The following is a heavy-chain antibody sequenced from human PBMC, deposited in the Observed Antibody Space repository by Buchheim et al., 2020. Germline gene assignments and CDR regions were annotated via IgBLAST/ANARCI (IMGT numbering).Heavy chain of an antibody. CDR1: GGSFSGYY. J-gene: IGHJ6*02. CDR3: ARGLRTMVRGNVVTAIRHYYGMDV. V-gene: IGHV4-34*01. D-gene: IGHD2-21*02. CDR2: INHSGST. Sequence: QVQLQQWGAGLLKPSETLSLTCAVYGGSFSGYYWSWIRQPPGKGLEWIGEINHSGSTNYNPSLKSRVTISVDTSKNQFSLKLSSVTAADTAVYYCARGLRTMVRGNVVTAIRHYYGMDVWGQGTT.